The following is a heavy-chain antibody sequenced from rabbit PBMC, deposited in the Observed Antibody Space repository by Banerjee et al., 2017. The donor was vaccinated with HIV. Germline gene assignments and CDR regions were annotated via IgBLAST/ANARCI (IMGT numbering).Heavy chain of an antibody. CDR2: INAGSGTV. CDR3: ARWSYVGGSGDTKALDL. V-gene: IGHV1S40*01. D-gene: IGHD8-1*01. J-gene: IGHJ4*01. CDR1: GFSFSGSYY. Sequence: QSLEESGGALVKPKGSLTLTCTASGFSFSGSYYMCWVRQAPGKGLEWIGCINAGSGTVYSASWVNGRFPVSKASSTTVTLQMPSLTAADTATYFCARWSYVGGSGDTKALDLWGPGTLVTVS.